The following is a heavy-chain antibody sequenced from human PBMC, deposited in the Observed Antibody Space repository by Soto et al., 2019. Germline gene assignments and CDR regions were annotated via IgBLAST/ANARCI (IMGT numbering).Heavy chain of an antibody. CDR1: GFTFSTHW. D-gene: IGHD1-26*01. CDR3: ARGGAMGVDY. CDR2: ISFDGITT. J-gene: IGHJ4*02. V-gene: IGHV3-74*01. Sequence: QTGGSLRLSCTASGFTFSTHWMHWVRQAPGKGLVWVSRISFDGITTNYADSVKGRLTVSRDNAKNTVYLHVNTLRDEDTSVYYCARGGAMGVDYWGQGTLVTVSS.